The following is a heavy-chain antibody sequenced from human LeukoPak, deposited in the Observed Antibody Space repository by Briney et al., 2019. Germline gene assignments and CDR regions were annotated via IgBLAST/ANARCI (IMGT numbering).Heavy chain of an antibody. Sequence: GGSLRLSCAASGFTFSSYSMKWVRQAPGKGLEWGSYISSSSSTIYYADSVKGRFTISRDNAKNSLYLQMNSLRAEDTAVYYCAREDYSNYAPYFDYWGQGTLVTVSS. CDR1: GFTFSSYS. D-gene: IGHD4-11*01. V-gene: IGHV3-48*01. CDR2: ISSSSSTI. CDR3: AREDYSNYAPYFDY. J-gene: IGHJ4*02.